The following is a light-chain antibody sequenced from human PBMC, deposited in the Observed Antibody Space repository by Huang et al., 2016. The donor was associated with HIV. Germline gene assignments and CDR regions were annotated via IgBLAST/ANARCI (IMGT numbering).Light chain of an antibody. J-gene: IGKJ4*01. CDR2: GAS. V-gene: IGKV3-20*01. CDR3: QQYARPPLT. CDR1: QSVSSGY. Sequence: EIVLTQSPGTLSLSPGERATLSCRASQSVSSGYLAWYQQKPGQAPRLLIYGASSRATGIPDRFSGSGSGTDFTLTISRLEPEDFAVYYCQQYARPPLTFGGGTKVEIK.